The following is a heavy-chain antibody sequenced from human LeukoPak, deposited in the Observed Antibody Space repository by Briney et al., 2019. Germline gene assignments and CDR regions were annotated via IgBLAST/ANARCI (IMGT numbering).Heavy chain of an antibody. J-gene: IGHJ4*02. CDR2: INPNSGGT. CDR1: GYTFSDYY. V-gene: IGHV1-2*06. CDR3: ARDSRFGEYHFDY. Sequence: ASVKVSCKASGYTFSDYYIHWVRQAPGQGLEWMGRINPNSGGTNYAQKFQGRVTMTRDTSISTAYMELSRLRSDDTAVYYCARDSRFGEYHFDYWGQGTLVTVSS. D-gene: IGHD3-10*01.